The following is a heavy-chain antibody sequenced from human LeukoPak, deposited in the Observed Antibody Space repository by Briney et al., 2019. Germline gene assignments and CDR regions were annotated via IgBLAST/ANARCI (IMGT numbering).Heavy chain of an antibody. D-gene: IGHD2-21*02. J-gene: IGHJ4*02. V-gene: IGHV3-21*01. CDR2: ISSSSSYI. CDR1: GFTFSSYS. Sequence: GGSLRLSCAASGFTFSSYSMNWVRQAPGKGLEWVSSISSSSSYIYYADSVKGRFTISRDNAKNSLYLQMNSLRAEHTAVCYCARELVSSIVVVTAMGYFDYWGQGTLVTVSS. CDR3: ARELVSSIVVVTAMGYFDY.